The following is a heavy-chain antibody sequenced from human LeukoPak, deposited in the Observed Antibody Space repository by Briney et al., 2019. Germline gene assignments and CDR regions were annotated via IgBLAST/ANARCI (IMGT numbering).Heavy chain of an antibody. CDR2: ISGGGDST. D-gene: IGHD5-12*01. CDR1: GFTFNNCT. V-gene: IGHV3-23*01. Sequence: GGSLRLSCAASGFTFNNCTMSWARQAPGKGLEWVSAISGGGDSTFYADSVKGRFSISRDNSGNTLSLQMNSLGAEDTAVYFCAKTPQGYSAYYDYWGQGALVTVSS. CDR3: AKTPQGYSAYYDY. J-gene: IGHJ4*02.